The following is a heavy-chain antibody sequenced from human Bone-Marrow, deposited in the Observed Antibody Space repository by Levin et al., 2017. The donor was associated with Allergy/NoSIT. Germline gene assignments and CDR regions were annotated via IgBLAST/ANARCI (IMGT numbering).Heavy chain of an antibody. CDR3: ARARLAAEGWFDP. Sequence: GESLKISCAASGFTFSSYWMHWVRQAPGKGLVWVSRINSDGSSTSYADSVKGRFTISRDNAKNTLYLQMNSLRAEDTAVYYCARARLAAEGWFDPWGQGTLVTVSS. CDR2: INSDGSST. CDR1: GFTFSSYW. V-gene: IGHV3-74*01. D-gene: IGHD6-13*01. J-gene: IGHJ5*02.